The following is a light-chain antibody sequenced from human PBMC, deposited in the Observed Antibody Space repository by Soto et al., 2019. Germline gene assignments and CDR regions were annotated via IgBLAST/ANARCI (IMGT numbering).Light chain of an antibody. CDR3: QQYYTTLT. CDR2: WAS. CDR1: QSVLYSSDNKNY. V-gene: IGKV4-1*01. Sequence: DIVMTLSPDSLAVSLGERATINCKSSQSVLYSSDNKNYLAWYQQKPGQPPKLLIYWASTRDSGVPDRFSGSVSGADFTLTISSLQAEDVAVYYCQQYYTTLTFGGGTRVEIK. J-gene: IGKJ4*01.